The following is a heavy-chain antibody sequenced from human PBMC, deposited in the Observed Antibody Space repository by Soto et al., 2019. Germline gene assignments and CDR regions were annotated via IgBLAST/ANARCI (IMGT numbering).Heavy chain of an antibody. CDR1: GFTFDDYA. CDR2: ISWNSGSI. CDR3: ASQDHDCSGGSCYLG. J-gene: IGHJ4*02. Sequence: GGSLRLSCAASGFTFDDYAMHWVRQAPGKGLEWVSGISWNSGSIGYADSVKGRFTISRDNAKNSLYLQMNSLRAEDTALYYCASQDHDCSGGSCYLGWGQGTLVTVSS. D-gene: IGHD2-15*01. V-gene: IGHV3-9*01.